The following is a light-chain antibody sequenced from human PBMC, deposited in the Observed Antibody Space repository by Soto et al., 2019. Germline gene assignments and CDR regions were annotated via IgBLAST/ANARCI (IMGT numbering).Light chain of an antibody. J-gene: IGKJ1*01. CDR1: QSVSSN. V-gene: IGKV3-15*01. Sequence: EIAMTQSPATLSVSPGERATLSCRASQSVSSNLAWYQQKPGKAPRLLIYGASTRATGVPARFSGSGSGTEFTLTISSLQSEDFAVYYCQQYNNWPRTFGQGTKVEIK. CDR3: QQYNNWPRT. CDR2: GAS.